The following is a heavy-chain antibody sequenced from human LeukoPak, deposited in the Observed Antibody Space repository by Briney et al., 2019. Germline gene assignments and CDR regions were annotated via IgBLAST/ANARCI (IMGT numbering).Heavy chain of an antibody. D-gene: IGHD5-12*01. V-gene: IGHV3-7*01. Sequence: GGSLRLSCAASGFPFSSYWMSWVRQAPGKGLEWVANIKPDGSEKYYVDSVKGRFTNSRDNAKNSLYLQMNSLRAEDTAVYYCARGQSGLSVWGQGTLVTVFS. CDR1: GFPFSSYW. CDR3: ARGQSGLSV. CDR2: IKPDGSEK. J-gene: IGHJ4*02.